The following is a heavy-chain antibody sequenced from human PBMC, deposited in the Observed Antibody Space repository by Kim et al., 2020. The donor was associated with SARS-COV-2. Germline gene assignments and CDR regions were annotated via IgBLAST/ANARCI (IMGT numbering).Heavy chain of an antibody. D-gene: IGHD3-9*01. CDR1: GGSISSYY. Sequence: SETLSLTCTVSGGSISSYYWSWIRQPPGKGLEWIGYIYYSGSTNYNPSLKSRVTISVDTSKNQFSLKLSSVTAADTAVYYCARVVPGYYHDTWFDPWGQGTLVTVSS. J-gene: IGHJ5*02. CDR2: IYYSGST. V-gene: IGHV4-59*13. CDR3: ARVVPGYYHDTWFDP.